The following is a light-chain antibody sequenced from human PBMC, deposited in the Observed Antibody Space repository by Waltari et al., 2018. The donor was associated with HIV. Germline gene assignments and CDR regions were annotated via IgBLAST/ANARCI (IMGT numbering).Light chain of an antibody. CDR1: SSHLGSSY. CDR2: RNN. Sequence: QSVLTQPPSASGTPGQRVTISCSGSSSHLGSSYVYWYQQLPGTAPKLIIYRNNQRPSGVPDRFSGSKSGTSASLAISGLRSEDEADYYCAAWDDSLSAWVFGGGTKLTVL. V-gene: IGLV1-47*01. J-gene: IGLJ3*02. CDR3: AAWDDSLSAWV.